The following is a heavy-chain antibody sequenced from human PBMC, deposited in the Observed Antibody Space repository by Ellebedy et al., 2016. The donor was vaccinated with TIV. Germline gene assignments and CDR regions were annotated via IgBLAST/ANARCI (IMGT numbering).Heavy chain of an antibody. CDR1: GFTFSSYS. D-gene: IGHD6-25*01. Sequence: GESLKISCAASGFTFSSYSMNWVRQAPGKGLEWVSYISSSSSTIYYADSVKGRFTISRDNAKNSLYLQMNSLRDEDTAVYYCAREHPRAAWYFELWGRGTLVTVSS. J-gene: IGHJ2*01. V-gene: IGHV3-48*02. CDR3: AREHPRAAWYFEL. CDR2: ISSSSSTI.